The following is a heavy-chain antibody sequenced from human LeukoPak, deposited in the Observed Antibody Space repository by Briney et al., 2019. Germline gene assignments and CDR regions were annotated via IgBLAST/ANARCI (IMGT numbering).Heavy chain of an antibody. CDR3: AHTWFGEFNFDY. V-gene: IGHV1-2*02. J-gene: IGHJ4*02. CDR1: GYTFTGYY. CDR2: INPNSGGT. D-gene: IGHD3-10*01. Sequence: VASVKVSCKASGYTFTGYYMHWVRQAPGQGLEWMGWINPNSGGTNYAQKFQGRVTMTRDTSISTAYMELSRLRSDDTAVYYCAHTWFGEFNFDYWGQGTLVTVSS.